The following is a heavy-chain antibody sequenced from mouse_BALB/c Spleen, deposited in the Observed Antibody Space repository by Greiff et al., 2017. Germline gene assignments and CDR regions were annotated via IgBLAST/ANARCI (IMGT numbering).Heavy chain of an antibody. CDR1: GFTFSDYY. Sequence: EVMLVESGGGLVKPGGSLKLSCAASGFTFSDYYMYWVRQTPEKRLEWVATISDGGSYTYYPDSVKGRFTISRDNAKNNLYLQMSSLKSEDTAMYYCAREYYGSSHQAWFAYWGQGTLVTVSA. V-gene: IGHV5-4*02. D-gene: IGHD1-1*01. CDR2: ISDGGSYT. J-gene: IGHJ3*01. CDR3: AREYYGSSHQAWFAY.